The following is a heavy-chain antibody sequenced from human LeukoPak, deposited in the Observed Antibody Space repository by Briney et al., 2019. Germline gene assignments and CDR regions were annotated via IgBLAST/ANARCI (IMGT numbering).Heavy chain of an antibody. V-gene: IGHV3-64D*09. CDR3: VKVGQYSSSWGRYFDY. J-gene: IGHJ4*02. D-gene: IGHD6-13*01. Sequence: GGSLRLSCSASGFTFSSYAMHWVRQAPGKGLEYVSAISSNGGSTYYADSVKGRFTISRDNSKNTLYLQMSSLRAEDTAVYYCVKVGQYSSSWGRYFDYWGQGTLVTVSS. CDR1: GFTFSSYA. CDR2: ISSNGGST.